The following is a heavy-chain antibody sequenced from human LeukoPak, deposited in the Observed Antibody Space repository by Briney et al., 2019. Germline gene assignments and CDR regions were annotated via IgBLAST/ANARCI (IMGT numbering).Heavy chain of an antibody. Sequence: PGGSLRLSCAASGLTFSSSWMGWVRRAPGKGLEWVSGISPRGDITYYADSVKGRFTISRDNSKNTVYLQMNSLRVDDTAVYYCARRDIVVVVSASDYWGQGTLVTVSS. CDR1: GLTFSSSW. J-gene: IGHJ4*02. V-gene: IGHV3-23*01. CDR2: ISPRGDIT. D-gene: IGHD2-15*01. CDR3: ARRDIVVVVSASDY.